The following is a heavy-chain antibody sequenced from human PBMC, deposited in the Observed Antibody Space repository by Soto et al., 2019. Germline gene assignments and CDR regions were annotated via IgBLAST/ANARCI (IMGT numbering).Heavy chain of an antibody. J-gene: IGHJ6*02. V-gene: IGHV4-39*01. CDR3: ARHPQGFGMDV. Sequence: QLQLQESGPGLVKPSETLSLTCTVSGNSISSSSYYWGWIHQPPGKGLEWIVSIYYSGSTYYNPSLKSRVTISVDTSKNQFSLKLRSVTAADTAVYYCARHPQGFGMDVWGQGTTVTVSS. CDR2: IYYSGST. CDR1: GNSISSSSYY.